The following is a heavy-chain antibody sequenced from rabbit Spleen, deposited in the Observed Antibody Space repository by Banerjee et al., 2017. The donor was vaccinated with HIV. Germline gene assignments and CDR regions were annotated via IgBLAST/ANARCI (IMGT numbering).Heavy chain of an antibody. CDR2: INAVTGKA. Sequence: QQQLEESGGGLVQPEGSLTLTCTASGFSFSSSYWICWVRQAPGKGLELIACINAVTGKAVYASWAKGRFTISKTSSTTVTLQMTSLTAADTATYFCARDSATSFSSYGMDLWGQGTLVTVS. CDR3: ARDSATSFSSYGMDL. D-gene: IGHD1-1*01. V-gene: IGHV1S45*01. CDR1: GFSFSSSYW. J-gene: IGHJ6*01.